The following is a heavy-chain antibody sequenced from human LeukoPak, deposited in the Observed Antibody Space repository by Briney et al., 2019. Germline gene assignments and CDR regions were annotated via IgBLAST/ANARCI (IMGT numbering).Heavy chain of an antibody. CDR2: ISSSSSYI. Sequence: SGGSLRLSCAASGFTFSSYSMNWVRQAPGKGLEWVSSISSSSSYIYYADSVKGRFTISRDNAKNSLYLQMNSLRAEDTAVYYCARGRHGLLWFGELLSSYWGQGTLVTVSS. J-gene: IGHJ4*02. V-gene: IGHV3-21*01. CDR1: GFTFSSYS. D-gene: IGHD3-10*01. CDR3: ARGRHGLLWFGELLSSY.